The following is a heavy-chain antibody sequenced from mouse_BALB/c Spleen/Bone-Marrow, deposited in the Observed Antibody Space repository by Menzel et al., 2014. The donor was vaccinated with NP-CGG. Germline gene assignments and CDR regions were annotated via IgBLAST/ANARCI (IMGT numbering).Heavy chain of an antibody. J-gene: IGHJ3*01. CDR2: INPSNGGT. Sequence: QVQLQQPGAELVKPGASVKLSCKASGYTFTSYYMYWVKQRPGQGLEWIGEINPSNGGTNFNEKFKNKATLTVDKSSSTAYMQLSSLIFEDSAVYCCTRSNGNWFAYWGQGTLVTVSA. V-gene: IGHV1S81*02. CDR1: GYTFTSYY. CDR3: TRSNGNWFAY. D-gene: IGHD2-1*01.